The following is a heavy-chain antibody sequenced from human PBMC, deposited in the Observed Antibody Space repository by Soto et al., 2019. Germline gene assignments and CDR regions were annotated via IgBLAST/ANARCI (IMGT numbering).Heavy chain of an antibody. Sequence: GGSLRLSCAASGFIFSGNWMSWVRQAPGKGLEWVANIKQDGSEKHYADSVEGRFSISRDNAKNSLYLQMNSLVVEDTATYYCARYHFGDYAFDSWGQGTPVTVSS. D-gene: IGHD4-17*01. CDR1: GFIFSGNW. V-gene: IGHV3-7*05. J-gene: IGHJ4*02. CDR3: ARYHFGDYAFDS. CDR2: IKQDGSEK.